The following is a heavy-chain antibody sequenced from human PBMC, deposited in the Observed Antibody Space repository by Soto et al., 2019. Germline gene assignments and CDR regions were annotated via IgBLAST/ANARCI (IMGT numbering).Heavy chain of an antibody. CDR3: ARGAHYYDGSGYYGY. V-gene: IGHV3-21*01. CDR2: ISSSSSYI. CDR1: GFTFSSYS. D-gene: IGHD3-22*01. J-gene: IGHJ4*02. Sequence: EVQLVESGGGLVKPGVSLRLSCAASGFTFSSYSMNWVRQAPGKGLEWVSSISSSSSYIYYADSVKGRFTISRDNAKNSLYLQMNSQRAADTAVYYCARGAHYYDGSGYYGYWGQGTLVTVSS.